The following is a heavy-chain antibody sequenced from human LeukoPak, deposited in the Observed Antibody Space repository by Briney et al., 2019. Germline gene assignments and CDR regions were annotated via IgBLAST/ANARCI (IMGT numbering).Heavy chain of an antibody. CDR2: INHSGST. D-gene: IGHD6-13*01. J-gene: IGHJ4*02. Sequence: GSLRLSCAASGFTFSSYSMNWVRQAPGKGLEWIGEINHSGSTNYNPSLKSRVTISVDTSKNQFSLKLSSVTAADTAVYYCARGWKRLVPNWGQGTLVTVSS. CDR1: GFTFSSYS. V-gene: IGHV4-34*01. CDR3: ARGWKRLVPN.